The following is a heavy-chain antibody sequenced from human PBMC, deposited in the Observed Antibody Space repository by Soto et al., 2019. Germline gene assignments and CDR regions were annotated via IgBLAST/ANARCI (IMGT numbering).Heavy chain of an antibody. CDR2: ISTTSTPI. Sequence: EVRLVESGGDLVQPGGSLRLSCAASGFTFSSYSMNWVRQAPGKGLEWVSFISTTSTPIYYADSVKGRFTISRDNVNNALYLQMNRMRAEDTAVYYCARYDYGNYGGAFDMWGQGTVVTVSS. J-gene: IGHJ3*02. V-gene: IGHV3-48*01. CDR1: GFTFSSYS. CDR3: ARYDYGNYGGAFDM. D-gene: IGHD4-17*01.